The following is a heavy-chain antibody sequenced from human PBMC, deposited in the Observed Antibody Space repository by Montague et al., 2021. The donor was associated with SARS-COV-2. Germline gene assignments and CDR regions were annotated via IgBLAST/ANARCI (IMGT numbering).Heavy chain of an antibody. CDR1: GDSVSSNSAT. Sequence: CAISGDSVSSNSATWNWVRQSPSRGLEWLGRTYYRSKWYNDCAVSVRGRVTINPDTSKNQFSLQLNSVTPEDTVIYYCTSGREGNYNVMDVWGQGTTVTVSS. J-gene: IGHJ6*02. V-gene: IGHV6-1*01. CDR2: TYYRSKWYN. D-gene: IGHD1-1*01. CDR3: TSGREGNYNVMDV.